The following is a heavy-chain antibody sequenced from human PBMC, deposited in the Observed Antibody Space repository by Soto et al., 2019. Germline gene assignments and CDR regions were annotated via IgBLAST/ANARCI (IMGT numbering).Heavy chain of an antibody. D-gene: IGHD3-22*01. CDR1: GGSISSGDYY. Sequence: PSETLSLTCTVSGGSISSGDYYWSWIRQPPGKGLEWIGYIYYSGSTYYNPSLKSRVTISVDTSKNQFSLKLSSVTAADTAVYYCAXVRVDYYDSSGYYLFDYWGLGTLVTVSS. V-gene: IGHV4-30-4*01. J-gene: IGHJ4*02. CDR2: IYYSGST. CDR3: AXVRVDYYDSSGYYLFDY.